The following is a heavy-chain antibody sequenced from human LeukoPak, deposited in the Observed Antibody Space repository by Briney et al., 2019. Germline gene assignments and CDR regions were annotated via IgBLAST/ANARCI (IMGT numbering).Heavy chain of an antibody. CDR1: GVTFSSYA. Sequence: PGGSLRLSCAASGVTFSSYAMSWVRQAPGKGLEWVSAISGSGGSTYYADSGKGRFTISRDNSKNTLYLQMNSLRAEVTAVYYCAGGYNDNDRRPWDYYMDVWGKGTTVTVSS. J-gene: IGHJ6*03. D-gene: IGHD5-18*01. V-gene: IGHV3-23*01. CDR3: AGGYNDNDRRPWDYYMDV. CDR2: ISGSGGST.